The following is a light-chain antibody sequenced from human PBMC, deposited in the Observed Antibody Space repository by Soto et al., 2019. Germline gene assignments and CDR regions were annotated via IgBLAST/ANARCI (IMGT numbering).Light chain of an antibody. CDR3: QQYYSYPT. CDR1: QRISNW. J-gene: IGKJ4*01. Sequence: IQMTQSPSSVSAFVGDRVTITCRASQRISNWLAWYQQKPGKAPKLLIYAASSLQSGVPSRFSGTRSGTDFTLTISCLQSEDFATYYCQQYYSYPTFGGGTKVDIK. V-gene: IGKV1-12*01. CDR2: AAS.